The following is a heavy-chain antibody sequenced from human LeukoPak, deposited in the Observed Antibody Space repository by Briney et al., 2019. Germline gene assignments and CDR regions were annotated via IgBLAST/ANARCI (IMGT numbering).Heavy chain of an antibody. D-gene: IGHD2-2*01. V-gene: IGHV1-69*13. J-gene: IGHJ6*02. CDR3: ARDGSADIVVVPAAMIPYYYYGMDV. Sequence: GASVKVSCKASGGTFSSYAISWVRQAPGQGLEWMGGIIPIFGTANYAQKFQGRVTITADESTSTAYMELSSLRSEDTAVYYCARDGSADIVVVPAAMIPYYYYGMDVWGQGTTVIVSS. CDR2: IIPIFGTA. CDR1: GGTFSSYA.